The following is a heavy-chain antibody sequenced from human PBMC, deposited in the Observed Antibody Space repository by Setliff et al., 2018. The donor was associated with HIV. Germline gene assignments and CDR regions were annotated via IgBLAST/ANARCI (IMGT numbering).Heavy chain of an antibody. Sequence: PSETLSLTCSVSGGSIRSDGYYWNWIRQHPEKGLEWIGYIYNNGSTNYNPSFEGRVTISADTSKNQFSLKLNSVTAADTAVYYCARLIDVRIFDYWGQGTLVTVSS. J-gene: IGHJ4*02. V-gene: IGHV4-61*08. CDR3: ARLIDVRIFDY. CDR2: IYNNGST. CDR1: GGSIRSDGYY.